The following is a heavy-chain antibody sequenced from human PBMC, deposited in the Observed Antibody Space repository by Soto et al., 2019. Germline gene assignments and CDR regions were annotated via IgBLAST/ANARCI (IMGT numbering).Heavy chain of an antibody. CDR2: ISGSAGST. CDR1: GXTFSNYA. V-gene: IGHV3-23*01. D-gene: IGHD6-13*01. J-gene: IGHJ4*02. CDR3: AKETSSTWFPLDY. Sequence: GSLRLSSAASGXTFSNYAMSWVRQAPGKGLEWVSSISGSAGSTLYADFVRGRFTISRDNSKNTLFLQMNSLRAEDTAVYYCAKETSSTWFPLDYWGQGTLATVSS.